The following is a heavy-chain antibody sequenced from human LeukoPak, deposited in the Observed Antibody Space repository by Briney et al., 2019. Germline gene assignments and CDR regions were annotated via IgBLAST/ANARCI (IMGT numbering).Heavy chain of an antibody. D-gene: IGHD5-24*01. CDR2: ISGSSRTI. J-gene: IGHJ4*02. CDR1: GINFSGYS. V-gene: IGHV3-48*01. Sequence: GGSLRLSCAASGINFSGYSMHWVRQAPGKGLEWVSYISGSSRTIYYADSVKGRFTISRDNAKNSLHLQMNSLRAEDTAIYYCTRVGYIDEGIDYWGQGTLVTVSS. CDR3: TRVGYIDEGIDY.